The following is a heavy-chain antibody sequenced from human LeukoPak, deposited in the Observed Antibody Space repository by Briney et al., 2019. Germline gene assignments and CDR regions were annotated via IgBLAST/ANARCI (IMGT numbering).Heavy chain of an antibody. CDR1: GFTFSSYW. J-gene: IGHJ5*02. CDR2: IKQDGSEK. V-gene: IGHV3-7*03. Sequence: SGGSLRLSCAASGFTFSSYWMDWVRQAPGKGLEWVANIKQDGSEKYYVDSVKGRFTISGDNAKNSLYLQMNSLRAEDTAVYYCAKVSALWFGSDNWFDPWGQGTLVTVSS. CDR3: AKVSALWFGSDNWFDP. D-gene: IGHD3-10*01.